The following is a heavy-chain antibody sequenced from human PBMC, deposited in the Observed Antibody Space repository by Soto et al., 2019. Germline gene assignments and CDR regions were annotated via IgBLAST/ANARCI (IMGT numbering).Heavy chain of an antibody. V-gene: IGHV3-74*03. CDR3: TTDSYSTIIIVRFDY. CDR1: GFSLSDYW. Sequence: GGSLRLSCAASGFSLSDYWMHWVRQVPGKGLLWVSRISVNGRDTTYADSVKGRFTISRDNAKNTLYLQMNSLKIEDTAVYYCTTDSYSTIIIVRFDYWGHGTLVTVSS. CDR2: ISVNGRDT. D-gene: IGHD3-22*01. J-gene: IGHJ4*01.